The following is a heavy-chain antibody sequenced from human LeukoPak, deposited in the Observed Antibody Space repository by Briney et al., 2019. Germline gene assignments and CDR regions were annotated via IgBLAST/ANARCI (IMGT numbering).Heavy chain of an antibody. Sequence: ASVKVSCKASGYTFTSYDINWVRQATGQGLEWMGWMNPNGGNTGYAQKFQGRVTMTRNTSISTAYMEMSSLRSEDTAVYYCARIYYDFWSGQSYGMDVWGQGTTVTVSS. CDR3: ARIYYDFWSGQSYGMDV. D-gene: IGHD3-3*01. CDR1: GYTFTSYD. J-gene: IGHJ6*02. CDR2: MNPNGGNT. V-gene: IGHV1-8*01.